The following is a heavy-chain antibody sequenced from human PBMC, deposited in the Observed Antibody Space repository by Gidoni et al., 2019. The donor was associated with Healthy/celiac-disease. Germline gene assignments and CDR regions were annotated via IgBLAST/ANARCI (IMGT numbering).Heavy chain of an antibody. J-gene: IGHJ6*02. V-gene: IGHV4-38-2*02. CDR3: ARDGYCSSTSCYAYYYYGMDV. Sequence: QVQLQESGPGLVKPSETLSLTCAVSGYSISSGYSWGWLRQPPGQGLEWIGSIYHSGSTYYNPSLKSRVTISVDTSKNQFSLKLSSVTAADTAVYYCARDGYCSSTSCYAYYYYGMDVWGQGTTVTVSS. CDR1: GYSISSGYS. CDR2: IYHSGST. D-gene: IGHD2-2*01.